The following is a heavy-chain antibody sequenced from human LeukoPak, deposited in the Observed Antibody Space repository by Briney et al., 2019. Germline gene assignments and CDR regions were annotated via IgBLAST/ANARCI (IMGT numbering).Heavy chain of an antibody. D-gene: IGHD5-12*01. V-gene: IGHV1-18*01. Sequence: ASVKVSCKASGYTFTSYGISWVRQAPGQGLEWMGWISAYNGNTNYAQKLQGRVTMTTDTSTSTAYMELRSLRSDDTAVYYCARWGPTHTVATITNLDYWGQGTLVTVSS. CDR2: ISAYNGNT. J-gene: IGHJ4*02. CDR3: ARWGPTHTVATITNLDY. CDR1: GYTFTSYG.